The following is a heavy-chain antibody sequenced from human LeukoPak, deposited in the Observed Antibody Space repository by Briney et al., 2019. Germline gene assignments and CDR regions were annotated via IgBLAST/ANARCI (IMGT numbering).Heavy chain of an antibody. V-gene: IGHV4-34*01. CDR3: ARGGRYCSSTSCYKAPRYFDY. CDR1: GGSFSGYY. CDR2: INHSGST. J-gene: IGHJ4*02. Sequence: PSETLSLTCAVYGGSFSGYYWSWIRQPPGKGLEWIGEINHSGSTNYNPSLKSRVTISVDTPKNQFSLKLSSVTAADTAVYYCARGGRYCSSTSCYKAPRYFDYWGQGTLVTVSS. D-gene: IGHD2-2*02.